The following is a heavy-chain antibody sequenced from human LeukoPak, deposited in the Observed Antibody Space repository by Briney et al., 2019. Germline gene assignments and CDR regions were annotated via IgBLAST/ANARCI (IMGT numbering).Heavy chain of an antibody. CDR2: IYSGGST. V-gene: IGHV3-53*01. Sequence: QPGGSLRLSCAASAFTVSRNYMSWVRQAPGKGLEWVSVIYSGGSTYYADSVKGRFTISRDNTKNTLYLQMNSLRAEDTAVYYCAREGPPRTHYYDSSALDYWGQGTLATVSS. D-gene: IGHD3-22*01. CDR3: AREGPPRTHYYDSSALDY. J-gene: IGHJ4*02. CDR1: AFTVSRNY.